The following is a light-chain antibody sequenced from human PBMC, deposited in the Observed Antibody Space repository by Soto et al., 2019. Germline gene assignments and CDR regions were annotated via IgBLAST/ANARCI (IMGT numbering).Light chain of an antibody. J-gene: IGKJ3*01. Sequence: DIQMTQSPSSLSASVGDRVTITCRASQSISSNLNWYQQKPGKAPKLLIYAASSLQSGVPSRFSGSGSGTDFTLTITSLQLEDFATYYCQQSFSYPPTFGPGTKVDIK. CDR3: QQSFSYPPT. V-gene: IGKV1-39*01. CDR1: QSISSN. CDR2: AAS.